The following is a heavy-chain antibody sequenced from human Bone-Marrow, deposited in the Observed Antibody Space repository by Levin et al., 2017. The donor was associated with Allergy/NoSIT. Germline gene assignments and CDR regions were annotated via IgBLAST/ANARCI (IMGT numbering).Heavy chain of an antibody. V-gene: IGHV4-59*01. Sequence: PSETLSLTCSVSGGSISNSYWSWIRQAPGKGLEWNGYIKNSGTTKYNPSLNSRVTISADTSKNQVSLRLTSVTAADTAVYYCASLGYTISYYDYAMDVWGQGTTVTVSS. J-gene: IGHJ6*02. CDR2: IKNSGTT. D-gene: IGHD5-12*01. CDR3: ASLGYTISYYDYAMDV. CDR1: GGSISNSY.